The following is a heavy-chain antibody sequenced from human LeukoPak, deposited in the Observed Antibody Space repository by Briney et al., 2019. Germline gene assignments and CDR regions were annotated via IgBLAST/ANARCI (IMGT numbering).Heavy chain of an antibody. J-gene: IGHJ4*02. CDR3: ARHRAYSSSSPFDY. CDR2: IYYTGST. Sequence: KPSETLSLTCSVSGDSISSLYWSWIRQPPGKGLEWIGYIYYTGSTNYNPSLKSRVTMFVDMSKNQFSLRLSSVTAADTAVYYCARHRAYSSSSPFDYWGQGTLVTVSS. V-gene: IGHV4-59*08. CDR1: GDSISSLY. D-gene: IGHD6-6*01.